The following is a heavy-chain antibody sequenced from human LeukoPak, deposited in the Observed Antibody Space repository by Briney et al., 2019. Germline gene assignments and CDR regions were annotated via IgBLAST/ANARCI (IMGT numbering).Heavy chain of an antibody. CDR3: ARGNGWFPRFDY. V-gene: IGHV4-61*02. Sequence: PSQTLSLTCTVSGGSISSGSNYWSWIRQPAGKGLEWIGRISTSGSTNYNPSLKSRVTMSVDTSKNQFSLNLSSVTAADTAVYYCARGNGWFPRFDYWGQGTLVTVSS. D-gene: IGHD6-19*01. CDR1: GGSISSGSNY. CDR2: ISTSGST. J-gene: IGHJ4*02.